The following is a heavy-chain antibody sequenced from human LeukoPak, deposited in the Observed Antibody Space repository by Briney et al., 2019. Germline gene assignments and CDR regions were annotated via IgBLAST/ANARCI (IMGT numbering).Heavy chain of an antibody. J-gene: IGHJ3*02. D-gene: IGHD3-22*01. CDR3: AKDVAYYYDSSGAGAFDI. V-gene: IGHV3-9*01. CDR2: ISWNSGSI. Sequence: PGGSLRLSCAASGFTFDDYAMHWVRQAPGKGLEWVSGISWNSGSIGYADSVKGRFTISRDNAKNSLYLQMNSLRAEDTAVYYCAKDVAYYYDSSGAGAFDIWGQGTMVTVSS. CDR1: GFTFDDYA.